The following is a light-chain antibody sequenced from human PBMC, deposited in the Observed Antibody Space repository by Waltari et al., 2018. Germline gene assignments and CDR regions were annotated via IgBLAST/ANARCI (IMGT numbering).Light chain of an antibody. Sequence: QSVLTQPPSTSGTPGQRVPISCSGSSSNIGSNYVSWYQHLPGPAPKLLIYTNEQRPSGVPDRFSGSKSGTSASLAISGLQSDDESDYFCAAWDDTLSAVVFGGGTKLTVL. CDR2: TNE. V-gene: IGLV1-47*02. CDR3: AAWDDTLSAVV. CDR1: SSNIGSNY. J-gene: IGLJ2*01.